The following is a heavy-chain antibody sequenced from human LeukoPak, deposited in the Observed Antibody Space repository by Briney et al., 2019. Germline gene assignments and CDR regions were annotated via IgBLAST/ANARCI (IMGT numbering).Heavy chain of an antibody. CDR3: ARGGSRHPSPEDY. J-gene: IGHJ4*02. V-gene: IGHV3-7*03. D-gene: IGHD1-1*01. CDR2: IKQDGSEK. CDR1: GFTFSSFW. Sequence: GGSLRLSCAASGFTFSSFWMSWVRQAPGKGLAWVANIKQDGSEKYFVDSVKGRFTISRDNAKNSLYLQVSSLRAEDTAVYYCARGGSRHPSPEDYWGRGTLVTVSS.